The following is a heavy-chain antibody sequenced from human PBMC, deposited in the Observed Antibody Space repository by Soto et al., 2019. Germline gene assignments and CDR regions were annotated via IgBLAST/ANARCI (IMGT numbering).Heavy chain of an antibody. Sequence: SETLSLTCTVSGGSISSGGYYWSWIRQHPGKGLEWIGYIYYSGSTYYNPSLKSRVTISVDTSKNQFSLKLSSVTAADTAVYYCARGPPGAPAHPYPFAYWSQGTLVTGSS. J-gene: IGHJ4*02. CDR1: GGSISSGGYY. V-gene: IGHV4-31*03. D-gene: IGHD6-6*01. CDR2: IYYSGST. CDR3: ARGPPGAPAHPYPFAY.